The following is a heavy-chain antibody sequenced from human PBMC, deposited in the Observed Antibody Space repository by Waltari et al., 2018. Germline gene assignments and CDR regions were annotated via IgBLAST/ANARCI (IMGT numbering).Heavy chain of an antibody. Sequence: QVQLVESGGGVVQPGRSLTLSCAASGFPFSSHGLPWVRQAPGKGLEWVAVISYDGSNKYYADSVKGRFTISRDNSKNTLYLQMNSLRAEDTAVYYCAKDWLIVVAGTDYFDYWGQGTLVTVSS. CDR1: GFPFSSHG. CDR3: AKDWLIVVAGTDYFDY. V-gene: IGHV3-30*18. D-gene: IGHD6-19*01. J-gene: IGHJ4*02. CDR2: ISYDGSNK.